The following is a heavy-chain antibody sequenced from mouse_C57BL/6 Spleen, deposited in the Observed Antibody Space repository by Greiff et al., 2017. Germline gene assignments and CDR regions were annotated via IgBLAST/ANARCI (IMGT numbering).Heavy chain of an antibody. V-gene: IGHV5-6*01. Sequence: EVMLVESGGDLVKPGGSLKLSCAASGFTFSSYGMSWVRQTPDKRLEWVATISSGRSYTYYPDSVKGRFTISRDNAKNTLYLQMSSLKSEDTAMYYCARSITTVVATDYFDYWGQGTTLTVSS. J-gene: IGHJ2*01. CDR3: ARSITTVVATDYFDY. CDR2: ISSGRSYT. CDR1: GFTFSSYG. D-gene: IGHD1-1*01.